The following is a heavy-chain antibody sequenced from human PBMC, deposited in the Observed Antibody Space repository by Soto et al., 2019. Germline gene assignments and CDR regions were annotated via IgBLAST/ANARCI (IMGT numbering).Heavy chain of an antibody. CDR2: ISYDGSNK. CDR1: GFTFSSFA. CDR3: ARAYDSSMNDFDY. Sequence: QVQLVESGGGVVQPGRSLRLSCAASGFTFSSFAIHWVRQAPGKGLEWVSRISYDGSNKYYADSVKGRFTISRDNSKNTLYLQMNSLRAEDTALYYCARAYDSSMNDFDYWGQGTLVTVSS. J-gene: IGHJ4*02. D-gene: IGHD3-22*01. V-gene: IGHV3-30-3*01.